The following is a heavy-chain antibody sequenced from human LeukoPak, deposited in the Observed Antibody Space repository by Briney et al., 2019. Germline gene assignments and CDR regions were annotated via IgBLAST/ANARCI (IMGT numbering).Heavy chain of an antibody. J-gene: IGHJ4*02. Sequence: GGSLRLSCAASGFTFSSYDMHWVRQATGKGLEWVSGIGIAGDTYYLGFVKGRFTISRDKSKNTVYLQMNSLRLDETAVYYCARVQYGYLSGSYRIMFDYWGQGTLVTVSP. V-gene: IGHV3-13*01. CDR2: IGIAGDT. CDR1: GFTFSSYD. CDR3: ARVQYGYLSGSYRIMFDY. D-gene: IGHD3-10*01.